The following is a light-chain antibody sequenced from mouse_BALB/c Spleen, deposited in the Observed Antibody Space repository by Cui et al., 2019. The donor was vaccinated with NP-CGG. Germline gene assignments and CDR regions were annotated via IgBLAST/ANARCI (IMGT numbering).Light chain of an antibody. Sequence: QAVVTKVPAPTTSPGETVTLTCRSSIGAVTTSNYANWVQEKPDHLFTGLIGGTNNRVPGVPARFSGSLIGDKAALTITGAQTEDEAIYFCALWYSNHWVFGGGTKLTVL. CDR1: IGAVTTSNY. V-gene: IGLV1*01. CDR3: ALWYSNHWV. CDR2: GTN. J-gene: IGLJ1*01.